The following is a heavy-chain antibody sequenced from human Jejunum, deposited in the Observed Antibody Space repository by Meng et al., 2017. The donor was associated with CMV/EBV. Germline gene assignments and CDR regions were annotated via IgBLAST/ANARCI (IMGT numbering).Heavy chain of an antibody. Sequence: SVITDYYYWSWIRQPPGKGLAWVEYISYSGSTYYNPSLKSRVTISVDTSKNQFSLKLSSVTAADTAVYYCARLYSSSFIPIYGMDVWGQGTTVTVSS. CDR1: SVITDYYY. V-gene: IGHV4-30-4*08. CDR3: ARLYSSSFIPIYGMDV. CDR2: ISYSGST. D-gene: IGHD6-13*01. J-gene: IGHJ6*02.